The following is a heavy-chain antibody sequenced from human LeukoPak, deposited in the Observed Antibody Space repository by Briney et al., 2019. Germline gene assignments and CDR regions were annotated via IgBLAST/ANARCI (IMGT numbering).Heavy chain of an antibody. D-gene: IGHD6-6*01. CDR1: GFTFSSYA. CDR3: ARSTRIAPPLDY. J-gene: IGHJ4*02. V-gene: IGHV3-30*01. Sequence: PGGSLRLSCAASGFTFSSYAMHWVCQAPGKGLEWVAVISYDGSNKYYADSVKGRFTISRDNSKNTLYLQMNSLRAEDTAVYYCARSTRIAPPLDYWGQGTLVTVSS. CDR2: ISYDGSNK.